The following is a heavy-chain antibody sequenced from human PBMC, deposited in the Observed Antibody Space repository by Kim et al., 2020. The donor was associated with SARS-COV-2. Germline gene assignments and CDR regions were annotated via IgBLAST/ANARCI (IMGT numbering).Heavy chain of an antibody. CDR3: AHVAARPNWLDP. CDR1: GFSFSTSGVA. Sequence: SGPTLVNPTQTLTLTCTFSGFSFSTSGVAVGWIRQPPGKALEWLALIYWDANRLYTPSLESRLTITKDTSSNRVVLTMTNVDPVDTATYYCAHVAARPNWLDPWGQGILVTVSS. D-gene: IGHD6-6*01. V-gene: IGHV2-5*02. CDR2: IYWDANR. J-gene: IGHJ5*02.